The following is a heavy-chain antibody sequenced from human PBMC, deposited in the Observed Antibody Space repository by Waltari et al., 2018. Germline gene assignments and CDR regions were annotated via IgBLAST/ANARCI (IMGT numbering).Heavy chain of an antibody. D-gene: IGHD7-27*01. J-gene: IGHJ4*02. Sequence: EVQLVESGGALVQPGGSLKLSCAASGPIFSDYAMPWVRQASGKGPEWVGRIRSRTKGDATAYAEAVQGRFTISRDDSKNTAYLEMNSLKTDDTAVYYCIRPFEMGIDWGQGTLVTVSS. CDR1: GPIFSDYA. CDR3: IRPFEMGID. CDR2: IRSRTKGDAT. V-gene: IGHV3-73*01.